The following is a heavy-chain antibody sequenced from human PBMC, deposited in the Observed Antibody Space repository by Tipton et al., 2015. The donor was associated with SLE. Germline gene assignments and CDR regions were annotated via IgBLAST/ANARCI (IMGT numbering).Heavy chain of an antibody. D-gene: IGHD6-6*01. CDR1: GFTFEDAA. J-gene: IGHJ4*02. CDR2: ISWNSGTL. V-gene: IGHV3-9*01. CDR3: VRDRGSSYPFDY. Sequence: AVSGFTFEDAAMHWVRQTPGKGLEWVSGISWNSGTLDYADSVRGRFTISRDNAKNSLYLQMNSLRPEDTAVYYCVRDRGSSYPFDYWGQGTLVTVSS.